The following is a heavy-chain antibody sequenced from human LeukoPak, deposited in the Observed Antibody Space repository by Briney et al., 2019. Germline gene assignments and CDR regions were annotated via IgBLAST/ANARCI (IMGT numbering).Heavy chain of an antibody. V-gene: IGHV3-69-1*02. CDR2: SGSI. D-gene: IGHD2-2*01. J-gene: IGHJ4*02. CDR3: ARGYCSSTSCYAPAYFDY. Sequence: SGSIRYADSVKGRFTISRDNAKNSLYLQMNILRAEDTAVYYCARGYCSSTSCYAPAYFDYWGQGTLVTVSS.